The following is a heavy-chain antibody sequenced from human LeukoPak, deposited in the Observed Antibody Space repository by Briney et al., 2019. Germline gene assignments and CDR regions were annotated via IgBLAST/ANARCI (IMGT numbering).Heavy chain of an antibody. Sequence: PGGSLRLSCAASGFTFSSYAMSWVRQAPGKGLEWVSAISGSGGSTYYADSVKGRFTISRDNSKNTLYLQMNSLRAEDTAVYYCAVDSSGYLKYIFDYWGQGTLVTVSS. V-gene: IGHV3-23*01. D-gene: IGHD3-22*01. CDR3: AVDSSGYLKYIFDY. J-gene: IGHJ4*02. CDR1: GFTFSSYA. CDR2: ISGSGGST.